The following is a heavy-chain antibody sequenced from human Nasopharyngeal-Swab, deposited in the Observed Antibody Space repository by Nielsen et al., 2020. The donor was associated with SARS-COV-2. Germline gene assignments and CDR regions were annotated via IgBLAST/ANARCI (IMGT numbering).Heavy chain of an antibody. CDR3: ARGLGGRAFDI. CDR1: RFTFSSYA. J-gene: IGHJ3*02. D-gene: IGHD5-12*01. Sequence: GGSLRLSCAAPRFTFSSYAMHWVRQAPGKGLEWVAVIWYDGSNKYYADSVKGRFTISRDNSKNTLYLQMNSLRAEDTAVYYCARGLGGRAFDIWGQGTMVTVSS. V-gene: IGHV3-33*08. CDR2: IWYDGSNK.